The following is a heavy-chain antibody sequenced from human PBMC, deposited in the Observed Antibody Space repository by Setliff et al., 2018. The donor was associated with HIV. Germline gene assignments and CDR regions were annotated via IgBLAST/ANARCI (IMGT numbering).Heavy chain of an antibody. Sequence: SETLCLTCTVSGDSIRGYYWSWTRQPPGKGLEWVGYVFYTGFAAYNPSLKSRLTISVDTSKSQFSLRLTSVTAADTAIYYCARQVSIPGVAITPVDYWGQGALVTVSS. CDR1: GDSIRGYY. J-gene: IGHJ4*02. V-gene: IGHV4-59*08. D-gene: IGHD5-12*01. CDR2: VFYTGFA. CDR3: ARQVSIPGVAITPVDY.